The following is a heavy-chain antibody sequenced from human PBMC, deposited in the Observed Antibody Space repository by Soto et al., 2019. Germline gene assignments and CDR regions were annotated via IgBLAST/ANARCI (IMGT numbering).Heavy chain of an antibody. CDR1: GFTFSFG. CDR3: VRDLLGSGGHLDY. D-gene: IGHD7-27*01. Sequence: GGSLRLSCAASGFTFSFGMHWVRQAPGKGLEWVAHTWYDGSSTYYADSVKGRFTISRDNSRNTVYLQMNSLRAEDTAVYHCVRDLLGSGGHLDYWGQGTPVTVSS. V-gene: IGHV3-33*08. J-gene: IGHJ4*02. CDR2: TWYDGSST.